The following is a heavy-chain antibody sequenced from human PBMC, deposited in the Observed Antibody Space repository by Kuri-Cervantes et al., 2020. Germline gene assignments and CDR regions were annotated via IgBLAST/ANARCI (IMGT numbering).Heavy chain of an antibody. CDR3: ARPRGDYGDYVRYYYMDV. CDR2: IYHSGST. CDR1: DYFISSGYY. V-gene: IGHV4-38-2*01. Sequence: ESLKISCAVSDYFISSGYYWGWIRQPPGKGLEWIGSIYHSGSTYYNPSLKSRVTISVDTSKNQFSLKLRSVTAADTAVYYCARPRGDYGDYVRYYYMDVWGKGTTVTVSS. J-gene: IGHJ6*03. D-gene: IGHD4-17*01.